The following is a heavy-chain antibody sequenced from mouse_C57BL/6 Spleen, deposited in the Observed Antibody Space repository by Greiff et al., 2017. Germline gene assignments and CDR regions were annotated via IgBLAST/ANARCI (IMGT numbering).Heavy chain of an antibody. J-gene: IGHJ3*01. Sequence: EVQLQQSGAELVRPGASVKLSCTASGFNIKDYYMHWVKQRPEQGLEWIGRIDPEDGDTEYAPKFQGKATMTAATSSNTAYLHLSSLTSEDAAVCYCTSYSYYRKAYWGQGTLVTVSA. D-gene: IGHD2-12*01. V-gene: IGHV14-1*01. CDR1: GFNIKDYY. CDR2: IDPEDGDT. CDR3: TSYSYYRKAY.